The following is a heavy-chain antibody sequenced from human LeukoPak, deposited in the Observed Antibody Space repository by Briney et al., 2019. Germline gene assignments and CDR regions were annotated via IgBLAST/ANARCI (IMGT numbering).Heavy chain of an antibody. CDR1: GFTFSGSA. V-gene: IGHV3-73*01. Sequence: GGSLRLSCAASGFTFSGSAVHWVRQASGKGLEWIGRIRSKANNYAAAYAASVKGRFTIFRDDSKNTAYLQMNSLKTEDTAVYYCSRRDKDDYYYYGMDVWGQGTTVTVSS. CDR2: IRSKANNYAA. CDR3: SRRDKDDYYYYGMDV. J-gene: IGHJ6*02.